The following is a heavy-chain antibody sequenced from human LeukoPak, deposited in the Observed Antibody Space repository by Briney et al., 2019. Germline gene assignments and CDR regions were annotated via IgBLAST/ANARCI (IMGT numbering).Heavy chain of an antibody. V-gene: IGHV4-39*01. J-gene: IGHJ4*02. D-gene: IGHD2-2*01. CDR2: IFYSGST. Sequence: PSETLSLTSIASAGSISDTNYYWAWIRQPPGKGLEWIGSIFYSGSTYYNPSLKSRVTISMDTSKHQFSLRLSSVTAADTSLYYCARHPVYCGGTSCYFDYWGRGILVTVSS. CDR3: ARHPVYCGGTSCYFDY. CDR1: AGSISDTNYY.